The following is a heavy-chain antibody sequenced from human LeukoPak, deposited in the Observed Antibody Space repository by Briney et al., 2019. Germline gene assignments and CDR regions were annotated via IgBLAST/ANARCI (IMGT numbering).Heavy chain of an antibody. CDR2: INPNSADT. CDR3: ARWDGYSSSPDY. CDR1: GYTFTGFY. D-gene: IGHD6-13*01. J-gene: IGHJ4*02. V-gene: IGHV1-2*02. Sequence: ASVKVSCKASGYTFTGFYMHWVRQAPGQGLEWMGWINPNSADTDYAQKFLGRVTMTRDMSISTIYMELTRLRSDDTALYYSARWDGYSSSPDYWGQGTLVTVSS.